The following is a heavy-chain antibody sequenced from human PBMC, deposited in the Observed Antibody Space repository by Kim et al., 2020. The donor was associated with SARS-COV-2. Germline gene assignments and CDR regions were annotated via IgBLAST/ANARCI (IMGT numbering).Heavy chain of an antibody. J-gene: IGHJ3*02. CDR2: ISPSDSDT. D-gene: IGHD3-10*01. V-gene: IGHV5-51*01. CDR1: GYSFTTYW. Sequence: GESLKISCKGSGYSFTTYWIGWVRQMPGKGLEWMGIISPSDSDTRYSPSFQGQVTISADKSISTAYLQWSSLEASDTAMYYCASRSGLGSYDAFDIWGQGTMVTVSS. CDR3: ASRSGLGSYDAFDI.